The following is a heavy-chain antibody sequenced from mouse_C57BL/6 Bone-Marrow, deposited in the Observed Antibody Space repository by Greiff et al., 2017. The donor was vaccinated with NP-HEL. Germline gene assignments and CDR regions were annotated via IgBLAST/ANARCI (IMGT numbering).Heavy chain of an antibody. D-gene: IGHD2-1*01. CDR3: ARGAYGNWYFDV. CDR1: GYSITSGYY. V-gene: IGHV3-6*01. Sequence: EVKLQESGPGLVKPSQSLSLTCSVTGYSITSGYYWNWIRQFPGNKLEWMGYISYDGSNNYNPSLKNRISITRDTSKNQFFLKLNSVTTEDTATYYCARGAYGNWYFDVWGTGTTVTVSS. CDR2: ISYDGSN. J-gene: IGHJ1*03.